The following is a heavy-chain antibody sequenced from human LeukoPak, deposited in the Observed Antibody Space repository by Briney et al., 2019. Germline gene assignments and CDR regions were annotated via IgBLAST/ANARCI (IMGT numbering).Heavy chain of an antibody. CDR2: ISSSSSYI. Sequence: GSLRLSCAASGFTFSSYSMNWVRQAPGKGLEWVSSISSSSSYIYYADSVKGRFTISRDNAKNSLYLQMNSLRAEDTAVYYCARDHCSSTSCHTGGFDPWGQGTLVTVSS. V-gene: IGHV3-21*01. J-gene: IGHJ5*02. CDR3: ARDHCSSTSCHTGGFDP. D-gene: IGHD2-2*02. CDR1: GFTFSSYS.